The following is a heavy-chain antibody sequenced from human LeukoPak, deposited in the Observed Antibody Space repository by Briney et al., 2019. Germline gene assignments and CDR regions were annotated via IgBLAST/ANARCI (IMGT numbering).Heavy chain of an antibody. Sequence: SQTLSLTCTVSGGSISSGSYYWSWIRQPAGKGLEWIGRIYTSGSTNYNPSLKSRVTISVDTSKNQFSLNLNSVTAADTAIYYCARHQYQLSALDYWGQETLVTVSS. CDR2: IYTSGST. V-gene: IGHV4-61*02. J-gene: IGHJ4*02. D-gene: IGHD2-2*01. CDR3: ARHQYQLSALDY. CDR1: GGSISSGSYY.